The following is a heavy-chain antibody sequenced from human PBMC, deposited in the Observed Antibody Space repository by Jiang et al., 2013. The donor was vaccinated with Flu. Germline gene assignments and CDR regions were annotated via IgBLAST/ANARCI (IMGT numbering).Heavy chain of an antibody. Sequence: LLKPSETLSLTCTVSGGSISSSSYYWGWIRQPPGKGLEWSGGIYYSGSTYYNPSLKSRVTISVDTSKNQFSLKLSSVTAADTAVYYCARSGYGYYYYYYYMDVWGKGTTVTVSS. CDR1: GGSISSSSYY. D-gene: IGHD5-12*01. J-gene: IGHJ6*03. V-gene: IGHV4-39*07. CDR3: ARSGYGYYYYYYYMDV. CDR2: IYYSGST.